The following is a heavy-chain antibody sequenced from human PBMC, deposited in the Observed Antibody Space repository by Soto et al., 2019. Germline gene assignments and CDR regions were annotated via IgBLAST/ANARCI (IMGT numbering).Heavy chain of an antibody. J-gene: IGHJ4*02. D-gene: IGHD3-22*01. V-gene: IGHV3-30-3*01. CDR3: ARDPLPYDSSGYYGY. CDR2: ISYDGSNK. Sequence: PGGSLRLSSAASGFTFSSYAMHWVRQAPGRGLEWRAVISYDGSNKYYADSVKGRFTISRDNSKNTLYLQMNSLRAEDTALYYCARDPLPYDSSGYYGYWGQGTLVTVSS. CDR1: GFTFSSYA.